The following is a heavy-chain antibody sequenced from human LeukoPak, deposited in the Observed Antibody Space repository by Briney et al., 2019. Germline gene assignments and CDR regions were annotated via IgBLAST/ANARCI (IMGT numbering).Heavy chain of an antibody. CDR3: ARFGYYDSSGYFYFDY. D-gene: IGHD3-22*01. CDR1: GGSISSGSYY. CDR2: IYRSGST. Sequence: SETLSLTCTVSGGSISSGSYYWSWIRQPAGKRLEWIGHIYRSGSTNYNPSLKSRVTISVDTSKNQFSLKLSSVTAADTAVYYCARFGYYDSSGYFYFDYWGQGTLVTVSS. V-gene: IGHV4-61*09. J-gene: IGHJ4*02.